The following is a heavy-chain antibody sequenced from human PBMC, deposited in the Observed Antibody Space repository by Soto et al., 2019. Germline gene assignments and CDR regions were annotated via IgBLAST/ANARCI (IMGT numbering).Heavy chain of an antibody. V-gene: IGHV3-33*01. D-gene: IGHD6-13*01. CDR2: IWYDGSNK. Sequence: QVQLVESGGGVVQPGRSLRLSCAASGFTFSSYGMHWVRQAPGKGLEWVAVIWYDGSNKYYADSVKGRFTISRDNSKNTLYLQMNSLRAEDTAVYYCARATESSNWIVQHWGQGTLVTVSS. CDR1: GFTFSSYG. CDR3: ARATESSNWIVQH. J-gene: IGHJ1*01.